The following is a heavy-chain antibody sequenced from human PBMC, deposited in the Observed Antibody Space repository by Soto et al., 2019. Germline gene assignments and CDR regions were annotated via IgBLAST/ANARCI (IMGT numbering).Heavy chain of an antibody. D-gene: IGHD3-9*01. CDR2: INSDGSST. CDR1: GCTFSSYW. Sequence: PGGSLRLSCAASGCTFSSYWMHWVRQAPGKGLVWVSRINSDGSSTSYADSVKGRFTISRDNAKNTLYLQMNSLRAEDTAVYYCARDPETYYDILTGPPHYYYYYGMDVWGQGTTVTVSS. J-gene: IGHJ6*02. CDR3: ARDPETYYDILTGPPHYYYYYGMDV. V-gene: IGHV3-74*01.